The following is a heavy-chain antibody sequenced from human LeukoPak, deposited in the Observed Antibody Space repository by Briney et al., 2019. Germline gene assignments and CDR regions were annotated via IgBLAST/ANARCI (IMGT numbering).Heavy chain of an antibody. J-gene: IGHJ4*02. CDR1: GFTFSSYE. Sequence: GGSLRLSCAASGFTFSSYEMNWVRQAPEKGLEWVSYIGSSGTTIYYADSVKGRFTISRDNAKNSLYLQMNSLRAEDTAVYYCVGDDYGDYVYWGQGTLVPVSS. CDR3: VGDDYGDYVY. V-gene: IGHV3-48*03. CDR2: IGSSGTTI. D-gene: IGHD4-17*01.